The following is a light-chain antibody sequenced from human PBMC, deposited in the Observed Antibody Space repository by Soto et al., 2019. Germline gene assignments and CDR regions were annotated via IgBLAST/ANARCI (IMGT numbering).Light chain of an antibody. CDR2: KAI. V-gene: IGKV1-5*03. Sequence: DIQMTQSPSTLSASVGDRATITCRASQSIDTRLAWYQQKPGKAPKLLIHKAIILLSGVPSRFSGSASGTEFSLTISTLHPDDFATYYCQRDNDYQYVFGHGTKL. CDR3: QRDNDYQYV. J-gene: IGKJ2*01. CDR1: QSIDTR.